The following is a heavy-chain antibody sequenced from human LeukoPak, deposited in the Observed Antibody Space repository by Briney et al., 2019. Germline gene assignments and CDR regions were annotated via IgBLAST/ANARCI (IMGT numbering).Heavy chain of an antibody. J-gene: IGHJ3*02. CDR3: AKDRNYELLYAFDI. CDR1: GFTFDDYA. CDR2: ISWNSNLI. Sequence: GRSLRLSCAVSGFTFDDYAMHWVRQAPGKGLEWVSGISWNSNLIGYADSVKGRFTISRDNAKNSLYLQMNSLRPEDMALYYCAKDRNYELLYAFDIWGQGTMFTVSS. D-gene: IGHD2-2*02. V-gene: IGHV3-9*03.